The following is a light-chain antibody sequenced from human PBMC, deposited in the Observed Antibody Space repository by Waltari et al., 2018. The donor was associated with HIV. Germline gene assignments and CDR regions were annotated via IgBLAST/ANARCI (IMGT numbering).Light chain of an antibody. V-gene: IGLV3-25*03. CDR3: QSTDISGTFAV. J-gene: IGLJ1*01. CDR2: KDT. CDR1: AVPKQY. Sequence: SYELTQPPSVSVSPGQTAQNTCSGDAVPKQYGKWYRQKPGQAPLLVMYKDTERPSGIPERFTGSSSGTSVTLTINGVQAEDEGDYYCQSTDISGTFAVFGAGTKVTVL.